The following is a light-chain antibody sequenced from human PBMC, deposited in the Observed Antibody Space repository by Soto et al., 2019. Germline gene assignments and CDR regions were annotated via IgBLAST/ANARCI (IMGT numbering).Light chain of an antibody. J-gene: IGKJ3*01. V-gene: IGKV1-5*01. CDR3: QQYNSYSG. Sequence: DIQMTQSPSTLSASVGDRVTITCRASQSISSWLAWYQQKPGKAPKLLIYDASSLESGVPSRFSSSGSGTEFTLTISSLQPDDFATYYCQQYNSYSGFGPGTKVDIK. CDR2: DAS. CDR1: QSISSW.